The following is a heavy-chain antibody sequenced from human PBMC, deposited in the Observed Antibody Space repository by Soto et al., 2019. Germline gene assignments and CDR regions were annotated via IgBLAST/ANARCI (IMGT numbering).Heavy chain of an antibody. CDR3: ARDNNDFWSLCPLAFDY. Sequence: PSETLSLTCTVSGGSLTKYYWSWIRQPAGKGLEWIGRISTSGNVVSKASLRSRLTMSVDTSKNQFSLRLTSVTAADTAVYYCARDNNDFWSLCPLAFDYWGQGAMVTVYS. CDR1: GGSLTKYY. D-gene: IGHD3-3*01. V-gene: IGHV4-4*07. CDR2: ISTSGNV. J-gene: IGHJ4*02.